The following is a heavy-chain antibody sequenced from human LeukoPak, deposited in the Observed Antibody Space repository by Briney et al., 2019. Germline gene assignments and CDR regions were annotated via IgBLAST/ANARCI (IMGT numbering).Heavy chain of an antibody. V-gene: IGHV3-9*01. J-gene: IGHJ3*02. CDR2: ISWNSGSI. CDR3: AKDLSGSYTHDAFDI. CDR1: GFTFDDYA. Sequence: GRSLRLSCAASGFTFDDYAMHWVRQAPGKGLEWVSGISWNSGSIGYADSVKGRFTISRDNAKNSLYLQMNSLRAEDTALYYCAKDLSGSYTHDAFDIWGQGTMVTASS. D-gene: IGHD3-10*01.